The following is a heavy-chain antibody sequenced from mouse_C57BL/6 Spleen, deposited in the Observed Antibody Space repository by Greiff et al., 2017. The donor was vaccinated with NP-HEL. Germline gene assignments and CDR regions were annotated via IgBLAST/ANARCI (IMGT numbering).Heavy chain of an antibody. Sequence: QVQLKQSGAELAKPGASVKLSCKASGYTFTSYWMHWVKQRPGQGLEWIGYINPSSGYTKYNQKFKDKATLTADKSSSTAYMQLSSLTYEDSAVYYCARLDYGSSSWFAYWGQGTLVTVSA. CDR2: INPSSGYT. D-gene: IGHD1-1*01. J-gene: IGHJ3*01. V-gene: IGHV1-7*01. CDR1: GYTFTSYW. CDR3: ARLDYGSSSWFAY.